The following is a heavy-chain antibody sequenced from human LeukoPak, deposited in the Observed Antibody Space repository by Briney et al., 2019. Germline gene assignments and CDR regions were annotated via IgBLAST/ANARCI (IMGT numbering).Heavy chain of an antibody. D-gene: IGHD2-15*01. CDR2: IKQDGSAK. CDR1: GFTFSGNS. V-gene: IGHV3-7*01. CDR3: AKDSGGGICYFDY. J-gene: IGHJ4*02. Sequence: PGGSLRLSCVASGFTFSGNSMNWLRQAPGKGLEWVANIKQDGSAKYYVDSVKGRFTISRDNAKNSLYLQMNSLRAEDTAVYYCAKDSGGGICYFDYWGQGSLVTVSS.